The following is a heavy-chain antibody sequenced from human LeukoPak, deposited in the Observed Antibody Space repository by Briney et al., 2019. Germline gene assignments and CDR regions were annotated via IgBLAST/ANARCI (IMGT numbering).Heavy chain of an antibody. Sequence: GGSLRLSCAASGFTFSNAWMSWVRQAPGKGLEWVGRIXXXXXGGTTXYAAPVKGRFTISRDDSKNTLYLQMNSLRAEDTAVYYXAXXXXRPXWGQGTLVTVSS. V-gene: IGHV3-15*01. D-gene: IGHD6-6*01. CDR1: GFTFSNAW. J-gene: IGHJ4*02. CDR2: IXXXXXGGTT. CDR3: AXXXXRPX.